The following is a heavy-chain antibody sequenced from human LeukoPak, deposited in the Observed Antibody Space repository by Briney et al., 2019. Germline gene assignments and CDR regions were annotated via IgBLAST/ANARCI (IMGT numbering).Heavy chain of an antibody. CDR2: IKSKTDGGTT. D-gene: IGHD6-19*01. CDR3: TTGIAVAGTLEFDY. Sequence: PGGSLRLSCAASGFTFSNAWMSWVRQAPGKGLEWVGRIKSKTDGGTTDYAAPGKGRFTISRDDSKNTLYLQMNSLKTEDTAVYYCTTGIAVAGTLEFDYWGQGTLVTVSS. J-gene: IGHJ4*02. V-gene: IGHV3-15*01. CDR1: GFTFSNAW.